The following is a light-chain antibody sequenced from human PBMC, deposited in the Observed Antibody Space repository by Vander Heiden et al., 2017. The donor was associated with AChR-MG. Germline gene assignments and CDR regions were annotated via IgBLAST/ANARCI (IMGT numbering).Light chain of an antibody. V-gene: IGLV4-69*02. J-gene: IGLJ1*01. CDR2: VNGDGSH. CDR1: RRHRTST. Sequence: QLVLTQSPSDSASLRASVKVTCTLTRRHRTSTIAWHQHQPEKGPRSLMKVNGDGSHSKGDGIPDRFSGSSSRAEYYLVISCLQSEDEAYYCCQTWDTGVPLFGTGTRVTVL. CDR3: QTWDTGVPL.